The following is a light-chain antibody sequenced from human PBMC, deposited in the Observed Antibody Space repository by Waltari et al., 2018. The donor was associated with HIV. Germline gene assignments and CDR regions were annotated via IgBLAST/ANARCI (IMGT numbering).Light chain of an antibody. CDR1: QGISNS. CDR2: ETS. Sequence: IRMTESPSSFSASVGDRVTITCRASQGISNSLAWYQQKPGKAPKLLIYETSTLQTGVRSMFSGGGSGTDCSLTISCLQSEDFATDYCQHYHSDPPTFGQWTKVEIK. J-gene: IGKJ1*01. CDR3: QHYHSDPPT. V-gene: IGKV1-8*01.